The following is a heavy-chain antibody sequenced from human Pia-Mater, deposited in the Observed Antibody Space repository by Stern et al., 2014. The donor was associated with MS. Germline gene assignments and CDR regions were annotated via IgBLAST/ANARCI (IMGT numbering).Heavy chain of an antibody. D-gene: IGHD3-9*01. J-gene: IGHJ6*02. V-gene: IGHV1-69*01. CDR3: ARDGRHTDNYGLDV. CDR1: GGTFNVYA. Sequence: MQLVESGAEVKKPGSSVKVSCKASGGTFNVYAINWLRQAPGQGLEWMGGIIPIFGPANYAQKFQGRVTITADESTRTSSMQLSSLRYDDTAVYYCARDGRHTDNYGLDVWGQGTTVTVSS. CDR2: IIPIFGPA.